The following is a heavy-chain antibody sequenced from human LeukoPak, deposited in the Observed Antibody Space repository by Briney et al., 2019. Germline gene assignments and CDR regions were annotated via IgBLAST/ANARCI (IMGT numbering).Heavy chain of an antibody. J-gene: IGHJ4*02. CDR1: GFAFDDYA. CDR2: ISWNSGSI. Sequence: GRSPRLSCAASGFAFDDYAMHWVRQAPGKGLEWVSGISWNSGSIGYADSVKGRFTISRDNAKNSLYLQMNSLRAEDTALYYCAKVMPAAGCFDYWGQGTLVTVSS. D-gene: IGHD6-13*01. V-gene: IGHV3-9*01. CDR3: AKVMPAAGCFDY.